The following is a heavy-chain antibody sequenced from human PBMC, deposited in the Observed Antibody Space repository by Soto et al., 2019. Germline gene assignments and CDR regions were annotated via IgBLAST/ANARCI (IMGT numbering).Heavy chain of an antibody. Sequence: ASVKVSCKASGYTSTSYAMHWVRQAPGQRLEWMGWINAGNGNTKYSQKFQGRVTITRDTSASTAYMELSSLRSEDTAVYYCARDFSKYQPSTGYYQSPYGYWGQGTLVTVSS. D-gene: IGHD3-9*01. V-gene: IGHV1-3*01. CDR3: ARDFSKYQPSTGYYQSPYGY. J-gene: IGHJ4*02. CDR1: GYTSTSYA. CDR2: INAGNGNT.